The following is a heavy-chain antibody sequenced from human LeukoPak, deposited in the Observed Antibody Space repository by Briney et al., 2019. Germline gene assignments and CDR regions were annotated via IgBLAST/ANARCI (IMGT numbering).Heavy chain of an antibody. V-gene: IGHV3-30*03. D-gene: IGHD3-22*01. Sequence: PGGSLRLSCAGSGFTFSSFSMNWVRQAPGKGLEWVAVISYDGSNKYYADSVKGRFTISRDNSKNTLYLQMNSLRAEDTAVYYCARGRPHYYDSSGYYPHAFDIWGQGTMVTVSS. CDR2: ISYDGSNK. J-gene: IGHJ3*02. CDR3: ARGRPHYYDSSGYYPHAFDI. CDR1: GFTFSSFS.